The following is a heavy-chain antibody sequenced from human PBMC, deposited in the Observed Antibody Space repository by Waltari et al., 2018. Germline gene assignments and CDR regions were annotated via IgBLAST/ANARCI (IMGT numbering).Heavy chain of an antibody. CDR2: ISSSSSYI. V-gene: IGHV3-21*01. Sequence: EVQLVESGGGLVKPGGSLRLSCAASGFTFSSYSMNWVRQAPGKGLEWVSSISSSSSYIYYADSVKGRFTISRDNAKNSLYLQMNGLRAEDTAVYYCARDPLLGYKDVWGQGTTVTVSS. D-gene: IGHD5-18*01. CDR3: ARDPLLGYKDV. CDR1: GFTFSSYS. J-gene: IGHJ6*02.